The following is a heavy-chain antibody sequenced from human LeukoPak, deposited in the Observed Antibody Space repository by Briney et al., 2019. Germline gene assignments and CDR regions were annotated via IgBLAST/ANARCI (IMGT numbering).Heavy chain of an antibody. CDR2: IKQDGSEK. J-gene: IGHJ6*02. CDR3: ARAVPDFWSGYYRYYYGMDV. V-gene: IGHV3-7*01. D-gene: IGHD3-3*01. CDR1: GFTFSSYW. Sequence: GGSLRLSCAASGFTFSSYWMSWVRQAPGKGLEWVANIKQDGSEKYYVDSVKGRFTISRDNAKNSLYLQMNSLRAEDTAVYYCARAVPDFWSGYYRYYYGMDVRGQGTTVTVSS.